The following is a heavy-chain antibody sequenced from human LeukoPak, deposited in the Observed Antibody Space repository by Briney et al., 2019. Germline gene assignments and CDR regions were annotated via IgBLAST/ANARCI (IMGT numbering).Heavy chain of an antibody. CDR3: ARHYGDYDV. J-gene: IGHJ4*02. CDR2: MNPNSGNR. CDR1: GYTFTSYD. V-gene: IGHV1-8*01. Sequence: ASVKVSCKASGYTFTSYDINWVRQATGQGLEWMGWMNPNSGNRGFAHKVQGRVTMTRNTSISTAYMELSSLRSEDTAVYYCARHYGDYDVWGQGTLVTVSS. D-gene: IGHD4-17*01.